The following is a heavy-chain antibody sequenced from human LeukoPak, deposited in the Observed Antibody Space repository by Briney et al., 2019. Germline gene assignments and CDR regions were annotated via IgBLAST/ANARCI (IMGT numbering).Heavy chain of an antibody. J-gene: IGHJ1*01. Sequence: GGSLSFSFEAPGFTFGSFWMHWVGQAPGKGLVWVSRIKSDGSTNYADSVKGRFTISRDNAKNTVSLQMNSLRVEDTGVYYCARAPSEIGGYYPEYFRHWGQGTLVTVSS. CDR2: IKSDGST. CDR3: ARAPSEIGGYYPEYFRH. CDR1: GFTFGSFW. V-gene: IGHV3-74*01. D-gene: IGHD3-22*01.